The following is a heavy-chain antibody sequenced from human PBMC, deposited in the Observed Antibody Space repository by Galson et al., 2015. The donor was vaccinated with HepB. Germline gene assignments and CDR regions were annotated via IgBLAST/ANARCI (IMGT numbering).Heavy chain of an antibody. J-gene: IGHJ6*02. D-gene: IGHD2-15*01. CDR2: IIPIFGIA. CDR3: ARGLPATASSYYGMDV. V-gene: IGHV1-69*13. CDR1: GGTFSSYA. Sequence: SVKVSCKASGGTFSSYAISWVRQAPGQGLEWMGGIIPIFGIANYAQKFQGRVTITADESTSTAYMELSSLRSEDTAVYYCARGLPATASSYYGMDVWGQGTTFTVSS.